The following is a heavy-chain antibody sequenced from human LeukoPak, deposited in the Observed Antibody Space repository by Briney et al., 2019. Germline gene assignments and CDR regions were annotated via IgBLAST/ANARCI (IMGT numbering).Heavy chain of an antibody. CDR3: ARGSPPRVYYDRSGYYSYYFDY. D-gene: IGHD3-22*01. J-gene: IGHJ4*02. CDR2: MNPNSGNT. CDR1: GYTFTSYD. V-gene: IGHV1-8*01. Sequence: ASVKVSCKASGYTFTSYDINWVRQATGQGLEWMGWMNPNSGNTGYEQKLQGRVTMTTDTSTSTAYMELRSLRSDDTAVYYCARGSPPRVYYDRSGYYSYYFDYWGQGTLVTVSS.